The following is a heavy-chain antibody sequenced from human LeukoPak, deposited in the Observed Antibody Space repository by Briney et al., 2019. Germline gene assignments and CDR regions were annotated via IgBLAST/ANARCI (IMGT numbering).Heavy chain of an antibody. D-gene: IGHD2-21*02. CDR1: GYTLTELS. CDR3: ATGYCGGDCYSHYYGMDV. Sequence: ASVKVSCTVSGYTLTELSMHWVRQAPGKGLKWMGGFDPEDGETIYAQKFQGRVTMTEDTSTDTAYMELSSLRSEDTAVYYCATGYCGGDCYSHYYGMDVWGQGTTVTVSS. V-gene: IGHV1-24*01. CDR2: FDPEDGET. J-gene: IGHJ6*02.